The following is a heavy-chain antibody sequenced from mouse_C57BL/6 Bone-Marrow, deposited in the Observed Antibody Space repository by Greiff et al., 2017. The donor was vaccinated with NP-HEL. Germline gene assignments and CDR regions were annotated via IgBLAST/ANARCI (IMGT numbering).Heavy chain of an antibody. CDR2: ISDGGSYT. CDR1: GFTFSSYA. Sequence: EVKLVESGGGLVKPGGSLKLSCAASGFTFSSYAMSWVRQTPEKRLEWVATISDGGSYTYYPDNVKGRFTISRDNAKNNLYLQMSHLKSEDTAMYYCARYYGSSAGDYFDYWGQGTTLTVSS. V-gene: IGHV5-4*03. J-gene: IGHJ2*01. CDR3: ARYYGSSAGDYFDY. D-gene: IGHD1-1*01.